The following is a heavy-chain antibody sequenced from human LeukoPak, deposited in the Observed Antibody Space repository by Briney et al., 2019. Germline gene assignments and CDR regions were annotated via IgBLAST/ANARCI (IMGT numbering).Heavy chain of an antibody. J-gene: IGHJ4*02. V-gene: IGHV3-13*01. Sequence: PGGSLRLSCAASGFTFGSYDMHWVRQGTGKGLEWVSAIGTVGDTYYPDSVKGRFTISRENAKNSLYLQMNSLRAGDTAVYYCARAPLGGYGPWYWGQGTLVTVSS. CDR3: ARAPLGGYGPWY. CDR1: GFTFGSYD. CDR2: IGTVGDT. D-gene: IGHD3-22*01.